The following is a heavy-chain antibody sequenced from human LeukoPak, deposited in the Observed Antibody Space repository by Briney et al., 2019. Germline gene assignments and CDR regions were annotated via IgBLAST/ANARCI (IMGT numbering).Heavy chain of an antibody. J-gene: IGHJ6*03. V-gene: IGHV3-20*04. CDR2: INWNGGST. CDR3: AREYGSGDYYYYMDV. D-gene: IGHD3-10*01. CDR1: GFTFDDYG. Sequence: PGGSLRLSCAASGFTFDDYGMSWVRQAPGKGLEWVSGINWNGGSTGYADSVKGRFTISRDNAKNSLYLQMNSLRAEDTALYYCAREYGSGDYYYYMDVWGKGTTVTVSS.